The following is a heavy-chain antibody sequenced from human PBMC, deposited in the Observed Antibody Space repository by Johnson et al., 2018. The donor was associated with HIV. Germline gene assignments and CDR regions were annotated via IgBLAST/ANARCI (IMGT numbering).Heavy chain of an antibody. D-gene: IGHD6-13*01. CDR2: INSDGSST. Sequence: MQLVESGGGLVQPGGSLRLSCAASGFTFSSYAMSWVRQAPGKGLVWVSRINSDGSSTNYADSVKGRFTISRDNAKNTLYLQMNNLRAEDTAVYYCARGVYSSSWSWDVALDIWGQGTMVTVSS. CDR1: GFTFSSYA. J-gene: IGHJ3*02. CDR3: ARGVYSSSWSWDVALDI. V-gene: IGHV3-74*02.